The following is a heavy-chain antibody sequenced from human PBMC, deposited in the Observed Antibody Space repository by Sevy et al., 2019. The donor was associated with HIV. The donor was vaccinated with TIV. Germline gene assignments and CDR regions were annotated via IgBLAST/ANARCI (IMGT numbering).Heavy chain of an antibody. V-gene: IGHV3-74*01. Sequence: GGSLRLSCAASGFTFSSYCMHWVRQAPGKGLGWVSRVSSDGSSPSYSDSVKGRFTISRNNAKNTLYLQMNSLRAEDTAVFYSARGAAAGTIDYWGHGTRVTVSS. CDR2: VSSDGSSP. CDR3: ARGAAAGTIDY. J-gene: IGHJ4*01. D-gene: IGHD6-13*01. CDR1: GFTFSSYC.